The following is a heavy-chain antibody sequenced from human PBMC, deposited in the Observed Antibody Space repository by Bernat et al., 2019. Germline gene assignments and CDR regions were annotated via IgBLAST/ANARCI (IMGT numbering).Heavy chain of an antibody. Sequence: EVQLLESGGGLVQPGGSLRLSCAASGFTFSSYAMSWVRQAPGKGLEWVSTISGSGGSPYYAESVEGRFTISRDNSKNTLYLQMNSLRAEDTAVYYCAKGPASYDTSGYYYLEGEDYWGQGTLVTVSS. CDR2: ISGSGGSP. CDR1: GFTFSSYA. D-gene: IGHD3-22*01. CDR3: AKGPASYDTSGYYYLEGEDY. V-gene: IGHV3-23*01. J-gene: IGHJ4*02.